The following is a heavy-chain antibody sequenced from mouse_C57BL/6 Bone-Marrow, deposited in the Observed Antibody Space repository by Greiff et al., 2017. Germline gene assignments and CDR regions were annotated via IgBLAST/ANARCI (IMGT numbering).Heavy chain of an antibody. D-gene: IGHD2-3*01. V-gene: IGHV5-4*01. CDR2: ISDGGSYT. CDR1: GFTFSSYA. J-gene: IGHJ2*01. Sequence: EVQGVESGGGLVKPGGSLKLSCAASGFTFSSYAMSWVRQTPEKRLEWVATISDGGSYTYYPDNVKGRFTISRDNAKNNLYLQMSHLKSEDTAMYYGARGGYDYVDYWGQGTTLTVSS. CDR3: ARGGYDYVDY.